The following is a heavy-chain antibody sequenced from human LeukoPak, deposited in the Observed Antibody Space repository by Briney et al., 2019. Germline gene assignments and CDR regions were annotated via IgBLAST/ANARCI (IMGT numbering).Heavy chain of an antibody. V-gene: IGHV4-59*01. CDR3: ARDRWLVTGYYGMDV. Sequence: SGTLSLTCTVSGGSISSYYWSWIRQPPGKGLEWIGYIYYSGSTNYNPSLKSRVTISVDTSKNQFSLKLSSVTAADTAVYYCARDRWLVTGYYGMDVWGQGTTVTVSS. D-gene: IGHD6-19*01. CDR1: GGSISSYY. CDR2: IYYSGST. J-gene: IGHJ6*02.